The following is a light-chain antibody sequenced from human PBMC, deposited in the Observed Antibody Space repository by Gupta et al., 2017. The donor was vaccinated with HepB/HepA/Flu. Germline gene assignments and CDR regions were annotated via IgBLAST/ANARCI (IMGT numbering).Light chain of an antibody. CDR1: QSISSW. V-gene: IGKV1-5*03. Sequence: DLQMTPSPSTLSASVGDRVTITWRASQSISSWLAWYQQKPGKAPKLLIYKASSLESGVPSRFSGSGSGTEFTLTISSLQPDDFATYYCQQYNSYSTFGQGTKVEIK. CDR3: QQYNSYST. J-gene: IGKJ1*01. CDR2: KAS.